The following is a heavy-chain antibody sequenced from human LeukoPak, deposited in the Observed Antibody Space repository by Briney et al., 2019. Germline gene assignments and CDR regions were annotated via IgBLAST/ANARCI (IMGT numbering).Heavy chain of an antibody. CDR2: IYYNGDT. Sequence: SETLSLTCTVSGGSISSSSYYWGWIRQPPGKGLEWIGSIYYNGDTYYSPSLKSRVTISVDTSKNQFSLKLTSVTAADTAVYYCARVSSSWPHYYFDYWGQGTLVTVSS. CDR1: GGSISSSSYY. V-gene: IGHV4-39*07. D-gene: IGHD6-13*01. CDR3: ARVSSSWPHYYFDY. J-gene: IGHJ4*02.